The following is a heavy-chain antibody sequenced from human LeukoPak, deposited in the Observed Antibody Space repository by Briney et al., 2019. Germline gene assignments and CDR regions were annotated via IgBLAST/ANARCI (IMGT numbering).Heavy chain of an antibody. CDR3: ARRPAYYDFWSGYYTDY. CDR1: GGSISSYY. D-gene: IGHD3-3*01. J-gene: IGHJ4*02. CDR2: IYYSGST. Sequence: SETLSLTCTVSGGSISSYYWSWIRQPPGKGLEWIGSIYYSGSTYYNPSLKSRVTISVDTSKNQFSLKLSSVTAADTAVYYCARRPAYYDFWSGYYTDYWGQGTLVTVSS. V-gene: IGHV4-39*01.